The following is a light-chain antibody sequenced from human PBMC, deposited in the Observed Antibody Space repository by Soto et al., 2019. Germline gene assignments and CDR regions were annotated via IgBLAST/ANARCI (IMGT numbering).Light chain of an antibody. CDR2: DAS. CDR3: QQRSNWPPWT. J-gene: IGKJ1*01. V-gene: IGKV3-11*01. CDR1: QSVSSY. Sequence: EIVLTQSPATLSLSPGERATLSCRASQSVSSYLAWYQQKPGQAPRLLIYDASNRPTDIPARFSGSGSATDFTPPTSSLEPEDFAVYYCQQRSNWPPWTFGQGTKGEIK.